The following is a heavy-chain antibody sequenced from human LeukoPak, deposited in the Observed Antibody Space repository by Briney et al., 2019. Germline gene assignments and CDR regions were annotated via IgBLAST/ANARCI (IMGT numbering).Heavy chain of an antibody. V-gene: IGHV4-31*03. J-gene: IGHJ6*04. Sequence: SQTLSLTCTVSGGSISSGGYCWSWIRQHPGKGLEWIGYIYYSGSTYYNPSLKSRVTISVDTSKNQFSLKLSSVTAADTAVYYCARAKAPPCGGDCYTVISYYYYGMDVWGKGTTVTVSS. CDR3: ARAKAPPCGGDCYTVISYYYYGMDV. CDR1: GGSISSGGYC. D-gene: IGHD2-21*02. CDR2: IYYSGST.